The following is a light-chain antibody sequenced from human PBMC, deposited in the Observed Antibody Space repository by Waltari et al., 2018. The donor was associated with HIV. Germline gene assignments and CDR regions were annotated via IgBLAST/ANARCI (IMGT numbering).Light chain of an antibody. CDR3: QSFDANNHWV. Sequence: FMLTQPHSVSESPGKTVTISCTRRSGRIASNDVQWFQQRPANAPTTILYADYHRPSGVPDRFSGTIVKSSNSASLTISGVKTEDEADYYCQSFDANNHWVFGGGTRLTVL. CDR2: ADY. V-gene: IGLV6-57*03. CDR1: SGRIASND. J-gene: IGLJ3*02.